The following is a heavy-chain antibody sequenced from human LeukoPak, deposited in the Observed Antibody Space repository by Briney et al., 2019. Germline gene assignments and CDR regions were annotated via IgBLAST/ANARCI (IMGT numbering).Heavy chain of an antibody. CDR1: GGSISSGDDD. V-gene: IGHV4-61*08. CDR2: IYYSRST. Sequence: KPSQTLSLTCTVSGGSISSGDDDWSWIPQPPGKGLEWIGYIYYSRSTNYNPSLKNRVTISVDTSKNQFSLKLSSVTAADTAVYYCARQPGSSGYYPTYCMDVWGQGTTVSVSS. J-gene: IGHJ6*02. CDR3: ARQPGSSGYYPTYCMDV. D-gene: IGHD3-22*01.